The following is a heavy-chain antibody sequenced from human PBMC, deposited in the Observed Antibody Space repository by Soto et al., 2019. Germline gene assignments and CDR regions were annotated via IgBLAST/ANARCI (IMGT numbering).Heavy chain of an antibody. CDR3: GGSTGWDWFDP. D-gene: IGHD6-19*01. J-gene: IGHJ5*02. Sequence: QVQLQESGPGLVRPSETLSLTCTVSGGSTSSYYWSWIRQPPGKGLEWIASIHYSGRTNYNPSLKSRVTGSVGASKNEFSVKLNSVPAADSAVYYWGGSTGWDWFDPWGQGTLVTVSS. CDR1: GGSTSSYY. CDR2: IHYSGRT. V-gene: IGHV4-59*12.